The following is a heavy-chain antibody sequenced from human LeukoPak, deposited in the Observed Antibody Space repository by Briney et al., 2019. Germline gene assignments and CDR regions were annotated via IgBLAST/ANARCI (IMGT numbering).Heavy chain of an antibody. J-gene: IGHJ4*02. CDR3: ARVYDSSGYYYLDY. D-gene: IGHD3-22*01. CDR1: GFTFTDYY. CDR2: ITNSGTTI. V-gene: IGHV3-11*01. Sequence: GGPLRLSCAASGFTFTDYYMSWIRQAPGKGLEWVSYITNSGTTIYYADSVKGRFTISRDNSKNTLYLQMNSLRAEDTAVYYCARVYDSSGYYYLDYWGQGTLVTVSS.